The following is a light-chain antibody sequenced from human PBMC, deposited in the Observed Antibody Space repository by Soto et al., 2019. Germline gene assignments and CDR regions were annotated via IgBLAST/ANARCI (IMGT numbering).Light chain of an antibody. CDR3: QERNNWPLIT. J-gene: IGKJ5*01. CDR2: GAS. Sequence: EVVLTQSPATLSLSPGERATLSCRASHDIDRWLVWYQQKPGQAPRLLIYGASNRATGIPARFSGSGSGTDFTLTINSLEPEDSGIYYCQERNNWPLITFGQGTRLEIK. CDR1: HDIDRW. V-gene: IGKV3-11*01.